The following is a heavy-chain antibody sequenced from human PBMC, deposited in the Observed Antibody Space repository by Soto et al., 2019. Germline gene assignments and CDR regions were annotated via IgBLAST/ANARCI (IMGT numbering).Heavy chain of an antibody. Sequence: QVRLQEWGPGLVKPSQTLSLKCSVSGGSITTGGRYWSWIRLLPGQSLEWIGDIYYSGNTYYNAYLKSRVTISVEAAKNQFSLKLSSVTAADTAVYYCAQALVFTGGDGFDIWGQGRLVTVSS. CDR3: AQALVFTGGDGFDI. J-gene: IGHJ3*02. CDR2: IYYSGNT. V-gene: IGHV4-31*02. D-gene: IGHD1-1*01. CDR1: GGSITTGGRY.